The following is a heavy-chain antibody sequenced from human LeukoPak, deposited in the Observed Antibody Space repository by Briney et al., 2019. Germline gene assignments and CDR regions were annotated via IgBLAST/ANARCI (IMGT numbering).Heavy chain of an antibody. CDR3: ARGHCTNAVCRTFDY. J-gene: IGHJ4*02. D-gene: IGHD2-8*01. CDR2: INGDNGGT. V-gene: IGHV1-2*02. CDR1: GYTFTGYY. Sequence: VQVSCKASGYTFTGYYIHWVRPAPGQGLEWMGWINGDNGGTRYAEKFQGRVTMTRDTSISTAYMELSRLTSDDTALYYCARGHCTNAVCRTFDYWGQGTLVTVSS.